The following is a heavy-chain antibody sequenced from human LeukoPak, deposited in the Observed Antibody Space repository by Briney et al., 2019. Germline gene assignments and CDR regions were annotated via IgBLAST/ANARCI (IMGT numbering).Heavy chain of an antibody. J-gene: IGHJ4*02. D-gene: IGHD6-6*01. CDR2: INPNSGGT. CDR1: GYTFTGHY. V-gene: IGHV1-2*02. CDR3: GRKSAARKTSEFDY. Sequence: WASVKVSCKASGYTFTGHYMHWVRQAPGQGLEWMGWINPNSGGTNYAQKFQGRVTMTRDTSISTAYMELSRLRSDDTAVYYCGRKSAARKTSEFDYWGQGTLVTVSS.